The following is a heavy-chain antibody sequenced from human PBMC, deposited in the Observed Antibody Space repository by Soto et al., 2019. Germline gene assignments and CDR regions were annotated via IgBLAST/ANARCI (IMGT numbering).Heavy chain of an antibody. CDR3: ARLGGVATKFYYYYGMDV. J-gene: IGHJ6*02. V-gene: IGHV4-30-4*01. CDR1: GGSISSGDYY. Sequence: PSETLSLTCTVSGGSISSGDYYWSWIRQPPGKGLEWIGYIYYSGSTYYNPSLKSRVTISVDTSKNQFSLKLSSVTAADTAVYYCARLGGVATKFYYYYGMDVWGQGTTVTVSS. CDR2: IYYSGST. D-gene: IGHD5-12*01.